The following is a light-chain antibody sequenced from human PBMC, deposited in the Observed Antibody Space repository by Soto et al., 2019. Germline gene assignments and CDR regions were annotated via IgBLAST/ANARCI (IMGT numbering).Light chain of an antibody. CDR3: QQDESYSPLT. Sequence: DIQMTQTTSILSASVGDRVTITCRASQSIRSWLAWYQQKPGKAPKLLIYDAYSLESGVPSRFSGRRSGTEFTLTIAGLQPEDFATYYWQQDESYSPLTFGGVTKVDIK. J-gene: IGKJ4*01. V-gene: IGKV1-5*01. CDR1: QSIRSW. CDR2: DAY.